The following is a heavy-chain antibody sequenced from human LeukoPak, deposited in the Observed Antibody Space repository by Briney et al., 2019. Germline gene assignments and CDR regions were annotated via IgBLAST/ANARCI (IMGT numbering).Heavy chain of an antibody. V-gene: IGHV1-24*01. CDR3: ATKKGRELLQRDAFDI. Sequence: ASVKVSCKVSGYTLTELSMHWVRQAPGKGLEWMGGFDPEDGETIYAQKFQGRVTMTEDTSTDTAYMELSSLRSEDTAVYYCATKKGRELLQRDAFDIWGQGTMVTVSS. CDR1: GYTLTELS. J-gene: IGHJ3*02. CDR2: FDPEDGET. D-gene: IGHD1-26*01.